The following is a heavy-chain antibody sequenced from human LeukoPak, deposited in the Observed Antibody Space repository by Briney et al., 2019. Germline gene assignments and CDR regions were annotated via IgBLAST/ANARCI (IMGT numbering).Heavy chain of an antibody. CDR3: ARDLKYYYDSSGYFLNDAFDI. J-gene: IGHJ3*02. V-gene: IGHV1-69*04. CDR2: IIPILGIA. Sequence: GSSVKVSRKASGGTFSSYAISWVRQAPGQGLEWMGRIIPILGIANYAQKFQGRVTITADKSTSTAYMELSSLRSEDTAVYYCARDLKYYYDSSGYFLNDAFDIWGQGTMVTVSS. D-gene: IGHD3-22*01. CDR1: GGTFSSYA.